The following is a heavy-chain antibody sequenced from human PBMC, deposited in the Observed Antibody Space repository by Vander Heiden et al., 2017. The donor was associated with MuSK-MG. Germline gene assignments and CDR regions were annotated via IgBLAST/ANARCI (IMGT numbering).Heavy chain of an antibody. J-gene: IGHJ4*02. CDR3: AKGFWSGYNWGPFDY. Sequence: EVQLLESGGGLVQPGGSLRLSCAASGFTFSSYAMSWVPQAPGKGLEWVSGISGSGGSTYYADSVKGRYTISRDNSKNTLYLQMNSLRAEDTAVYYCAKGFWSGYNWGPFDYWGQGTLVTVSS. CDR2: ISGSGGST. CDR1: GFTFSSYA. V-gene: IGHV3-23*01. D-gene: IGHD3-3*01.